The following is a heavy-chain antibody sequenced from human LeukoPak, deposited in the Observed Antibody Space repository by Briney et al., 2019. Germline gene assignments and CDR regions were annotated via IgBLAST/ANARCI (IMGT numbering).Heavy chain of an antibody. CDR1: GFTFSSYW. J-gene: IGHJ3*02. Sequence: PGGSLRLSCAASGFTFSSYWMHWVRQAPGKGLVWVSRINSDGSSTSYADSVKGRFTISRDNAKNSLYLQMNSLRAEDTAVYYCARGDPDISFGVAGEAFDIWGQGTMVTVSS. CDR3: ARGDPDISFGVAGEAFDI. V-gene: IGHV3-74*01. CDR2: INSDGSST. D-gene: IGHD3-3*01.